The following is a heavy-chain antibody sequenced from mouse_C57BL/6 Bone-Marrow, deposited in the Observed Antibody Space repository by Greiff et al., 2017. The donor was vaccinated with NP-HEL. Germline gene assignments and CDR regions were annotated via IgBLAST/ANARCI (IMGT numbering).Heavy chain of an antibody. CDR2: INYDGSST. CDR3: AREGIYSRAMDY. CDR1: GFTFSDYY. J-gene: IGHJ4*01. V-gene: IGHV5-16*01. D-gene: IGHD2-1*01. Sequence: DVKLVESEGGLVQPGSSMKLSCTASGFTFSDYYMACVRQVPEKGLEWVANINYDGSSTYYLDSLKSRFIISRDNAKNILYLQMSSLKSEDTATYYCAREGIYSRAMDYWGQGTSVTVSS.